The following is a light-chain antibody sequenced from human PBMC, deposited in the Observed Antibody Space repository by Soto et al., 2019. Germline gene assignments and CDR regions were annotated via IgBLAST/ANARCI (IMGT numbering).Light chain of an antibody. V-gene: IGKV3-20*01. CDR3: QQYNNWPPWT. J-gene: IGKJ1*01. Sequence: EIVLTQSPGTLSLSPGERATLSCRAIQSVSSSYLAWYQQKPGQAPRLLIYGASSRATGIPDRFSGSGSGTDFTLTISSLQSEDFAVYYCQQYNNWPPWTFGQGTKVDNK. CDR1: QSVSSSY. CDR2: GAS.